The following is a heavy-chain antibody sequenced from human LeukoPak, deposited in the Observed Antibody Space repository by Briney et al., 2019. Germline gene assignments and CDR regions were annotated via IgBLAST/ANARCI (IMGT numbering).Heavy chain of an antibody. CDR1: GYSFTNYW. V-gene: IGHV5-10-1*01. CDR3: ATGASKVTTDFANY. Sequence: GESLTISCKGSGYSFTNYWISWVRQMPGKGLEWMGRIDPRDSYTKYSPSFEGHVTISVDRSISSAFLQWNSLQASDSAMYYCATGASKVTTDFANYWGQGTQVAVSS. D-gene: IGHD4-17*01. J-gene: IGHJ4*02. CDR2: IDPRDSYT.